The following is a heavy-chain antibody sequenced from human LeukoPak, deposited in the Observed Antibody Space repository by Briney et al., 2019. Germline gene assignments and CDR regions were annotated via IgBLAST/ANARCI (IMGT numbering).Heavy chain of an antibody. V-gene: IGHV1-2*02. Sequence: ASVKVSCKASGYTFTGYYMHWVRQAPGQGLEWMGWINPNSGGTNYAQKFQGRVTMTRDTSISTAYMELSRLRSDDTAVYYCAREGSSGWYVLGIDYWGQGTLVTVSS. CDR2: INPNSGGT. CDR1: GYTFTGYY. CDR3: AREGSSGWYVLGIDY. D-gene: IGHD6-19*01. J-gene: IGHJ4*02.